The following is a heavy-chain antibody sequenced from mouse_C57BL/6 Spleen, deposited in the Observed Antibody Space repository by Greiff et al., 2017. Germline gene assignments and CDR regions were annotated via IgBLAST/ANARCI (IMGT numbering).Heavy chain of an antibody. V-gene: IGHV5-4*01. CDR2: ISDGGSYT. CDR3: AREGMDSYYFDY. CDR1: GFTFSSYA. Sequence: EVMLVESGGGLVKPGGSLKLSCAVSGFTFSSYAMSWVRQTPEKRLEWVATISDGGSYTYSPDNVKGRFTISRDNAKNNLYLQMSHLKSEDTAMYYCAREGMDSYYFDYRGQGTTPPVSS. J-gene: IGHJ2*01.